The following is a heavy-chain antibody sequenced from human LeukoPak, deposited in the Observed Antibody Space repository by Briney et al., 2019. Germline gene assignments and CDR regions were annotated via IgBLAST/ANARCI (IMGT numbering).Heavy chain of an antibody. Sequence: SQTLSLTCAISGDSVSSNSAAWNWIRQSPSRGLEWLGRTYYRSKWYNDYAVSVKSRITINPDTSKNQFSLQLNSVTPEDTAVYYCARSPNCISTSCYGGAYDYWGQGTLVTVSS. J-gene: IGHJ4*02. CDR1: GDSVSSNSAA. CDR3: ARSPNCISTSCYGGAYDY. V-gene: IGHV6-1*01. CDR2: TYYRSKWYN. D-gene: IGHD2-2*01.